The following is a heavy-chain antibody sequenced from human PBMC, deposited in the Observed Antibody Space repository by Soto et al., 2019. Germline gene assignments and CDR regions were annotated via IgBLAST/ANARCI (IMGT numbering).Heavy chain of an antibody. CDR3: ARGLGVVTGDAFDI. CDR1: GGSISSGGYY. CDR2: IYYSGST. D-gene: IGHD3-3*01. V-gene: IGHV4-31*03. Sequence: QVQLQESGPGLVKPSQTLSLTCTVSGGSISSGGYYWSWIRQHPGKGLEWIGYIYYSGSTYYNPSLKSRVTISVDTSKNHFSMNLSSVTAADTAVYYCARGLGVVTGDAFDIWGRGTMVTVSS. J-gene: IGHJ3*02.